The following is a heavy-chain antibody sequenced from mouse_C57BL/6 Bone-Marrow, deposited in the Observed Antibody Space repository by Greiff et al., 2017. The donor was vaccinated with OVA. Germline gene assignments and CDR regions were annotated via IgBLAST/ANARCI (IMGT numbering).Heavy chain of an antibody. CDR2: ISYDGSN. CDR3: ARPLTGKDWYFDV. J-gene: IGHJ1*03. D-gene: IGHD4-1*01. CDR1: GYSITSGYY. Sequence: ESGPGLVKPSQSLSLTCSVTGYSITSGYYWNWIRQFPGNKLEWMGYISYDGSNNYNPSLKNRISITRDTSKNQFFLKLNSVTTEDTATYYCARPLTGKDWYFDVWGTGTTVTVSS. V-gene: IGHV3-6*01.